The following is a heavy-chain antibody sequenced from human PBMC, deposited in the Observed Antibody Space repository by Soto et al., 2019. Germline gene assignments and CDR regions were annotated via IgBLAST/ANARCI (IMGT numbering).Heavy chain of an antibody. CDR3: ARHANGDFWSGLYYYYGMDV. Sequence: SETLSLTCTVSGGSISSSSYYWGWIRQPPGKGLEWIGSIYYSGSTYYNPSLKSRVTISVDTSKNQFSLKLSSVTAADTAVYYCARHANGDFWSGLYYYYGMDVWGQGTTVTVSS. CDR2: IYYSGST. J-gene: IGHJ6*02. CDR1: GGSISSSSYY. D-gene: IGHD3-3*01. V-gene: IGHV4-39*01.